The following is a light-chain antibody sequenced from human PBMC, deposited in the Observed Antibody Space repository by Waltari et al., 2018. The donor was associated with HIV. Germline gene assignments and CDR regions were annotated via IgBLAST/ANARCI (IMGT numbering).Light chain of an antibody. CDR3: QQRHSGPLS. CDR1: LTIFNY. J-gene: IGKJ4*01. CDR2: DAS. V-gene: IGKV3-11*01. Sequence: FTQSPADLSFSPGADTTLSCRANLTIFNYLGWYQQKPWQGPSLLIYDASKRVTGVPVRFSGSGSGTDFSLIINNIQPEDSAVYYCQQRHSGPLSFGGGTKVEI.